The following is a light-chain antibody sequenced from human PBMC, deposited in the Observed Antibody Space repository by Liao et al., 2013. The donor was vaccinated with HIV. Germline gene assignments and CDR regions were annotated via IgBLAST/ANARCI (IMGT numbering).Light chain of an antibody. Sequence: SYELTQPSSVSVSPGQTARIPCSGDVLAEKFARWFQQKPGQAPVLLLYNSNERPSGVPERFSATTSGTTVTLTITGVQVEDEADYYCYSARDADLRMFGGGTKLTVL. J-gene: IGLJ3*02. V-gene: IGLV3-27*01. CDR3: YSARDADLRM. CDR1: VLAEKF. CDR2: NSN.